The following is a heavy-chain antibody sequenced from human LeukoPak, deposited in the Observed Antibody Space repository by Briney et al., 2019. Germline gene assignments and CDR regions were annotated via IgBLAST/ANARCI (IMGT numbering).Heavy chain of an antibody. V-gene: IGHV3-21*01. Sequence: GGSLRLSCAASGFTFSSYSMNWVRQAPGKGLEWVSSISSSSSYIYYADSVKGRFTISRDNAENSLYLQMNSLRAEDTAVYYCARAAGDHVAFDIWGQGTMVTVSS. CDR1: GFTFSSYS. D-gene: IGHD2-21*02. J-gene: IGHJ3*02. CDR3: ARAAGDHVAFDI. CDR2: ISSSSSYI.